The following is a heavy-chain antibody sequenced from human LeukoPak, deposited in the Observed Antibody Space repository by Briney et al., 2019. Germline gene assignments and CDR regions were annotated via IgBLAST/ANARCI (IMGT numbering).Heavy chain of an antibody. J-gene: IGHJ4*02. Sequence: GASVRVSCKASGYTFTSYYMHWVRQAPGQGLEWMGIINPSGGSTSYAQKFQGRVTMTRDTSTSTVYMELSRLRSEDTAVYYCASIVVVAATQDAFDYWGQGTLVTVSS. V-gene: IGHV1-46*01. CDR2: INPSGGST. CDR1: GYTFTSYY. CDR3: ASIVVVAATQDAFDY. D-gene: IGHD2-15*01.